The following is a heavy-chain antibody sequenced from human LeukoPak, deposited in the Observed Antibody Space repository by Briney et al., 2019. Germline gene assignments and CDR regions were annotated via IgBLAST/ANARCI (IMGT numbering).Heavy chain of an antibody. CDR3: ARFLTRQLDYYYYYMDV. D-gene: IGHD6-6*01. Sequence: AGGSLRLSCVDSGLTFDDYGMSWVRQAPGKGLEWVSGINWNGGSTGYADSVKGRFTISRGNAKNSLYLQMNSLRAEDTALYYCARFLTRQLDYYYYYMDVWGKGTTVTVSS. J-gene: IGHJ6*03. V-gene: IGHV3-20*04. CDR1: GLTFDDYG. CDR2: INWNGGST.